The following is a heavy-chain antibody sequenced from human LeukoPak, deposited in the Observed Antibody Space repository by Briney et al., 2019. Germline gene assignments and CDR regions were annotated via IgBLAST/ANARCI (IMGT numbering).Heavy chain of an antibody. CDR1: GFTFSSYT. V-gene: IGHV3-21*01. CDR3: ARPYNWNYVLAY. Sequence: GGSLRLSCAAAGFTFSSYTMNWVRQAPGKGLEWVSSISGRSSYIYYADSVKGRFTISRDNAKNSLYLQMNSLRAEDTAVYYCARPYNWNYVLAYWGQGTLVTVSS. D-gene: IGHD1-7*01. J-gene: IGHJ4*02. CDR2: ISGRSSYI.